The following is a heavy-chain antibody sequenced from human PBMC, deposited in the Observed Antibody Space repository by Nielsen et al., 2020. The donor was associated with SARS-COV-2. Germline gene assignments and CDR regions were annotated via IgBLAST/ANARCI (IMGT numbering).Heavy chain of an antibody. J-gene: IGHJ4*02. Sequence: ASVKVSCKASGYTFTNYGISWVRQAPGQGLEWMGWISAYNGNTNYAQKVQGRVTMTTDTSTSTAYMELRSLRSDDTAVYYCARDHDQQFIFDYWGQGTLVTVSS. CDR2: ISAYNGNT. CDR1: GYTFTNYG. D-gene: IGHD2-2*01. V-gene: IGHV1-18*01. CDR3: ARDHDQQFIFDY.